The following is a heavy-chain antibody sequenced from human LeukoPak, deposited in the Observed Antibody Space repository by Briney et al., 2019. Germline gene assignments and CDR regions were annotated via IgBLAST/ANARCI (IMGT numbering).Heavy chain of an antibody. V-gene: IGHV4-59*03. CDR3: ATNTGSYFAWFDY. CDR2: IHHSGST. J-gene: IGHJ4*02. CDR1: AGPINRFY. D-gene: IGHD1-26*01. Sequence: SETLSPTRTGSAGPINRFYWNWIRQSPGKGPEWIGYIHHSGSTKYNPSLQSRVTMSMDTSKNQVSLKLSSVSAADSAVYSCATNTGSYFAWFDYWGQGTLVTVSS.